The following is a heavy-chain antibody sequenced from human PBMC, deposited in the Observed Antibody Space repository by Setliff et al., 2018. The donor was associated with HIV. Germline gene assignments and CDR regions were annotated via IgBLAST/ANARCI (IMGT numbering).Heavy chain of an antibody. J-gene: IGHJ3*02. CDR1: GYTFSGYY. CDR2: INPNSGAT. V-gene: IGHV1-2*02. D-gene: IGHD2-15*01. Sequence: ASVKVSCKASGYTFSGYYLHWVRRAPGQGLEWLGWINPNSGATNYAQKFQDRVTITADESTSTAYMELSRLRSEDTAVYYCARSLRYCSADGCFSGWVYDAFDIWGQGTMVTVS. CDR3: ARSLRYCSADGCFSGWVYDAFDI.